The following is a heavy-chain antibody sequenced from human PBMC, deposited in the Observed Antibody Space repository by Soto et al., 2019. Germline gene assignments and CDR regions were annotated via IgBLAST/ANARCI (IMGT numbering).Heavy chain of an antibody. D-gene: IGHD4-17*01. CDR1: GGSISNYY. Sequence: QVQLQESGPGLVKPSETLSLTCTVSGGSISNYYWSWIRHPPGKGLEWIGYIYYSGSTNYHPSLKSRVTISLDTSKNQFSLKLSSVTAADTAVYYCARGVRSLYGEYRNWFDPWGQGTLVTVSS. J-gene: IGHJ5*02. CDR3: ARGVRSLYGEYRNWFDP. V-gene: IGHV4-59*01. CDR2: IYYSGST.